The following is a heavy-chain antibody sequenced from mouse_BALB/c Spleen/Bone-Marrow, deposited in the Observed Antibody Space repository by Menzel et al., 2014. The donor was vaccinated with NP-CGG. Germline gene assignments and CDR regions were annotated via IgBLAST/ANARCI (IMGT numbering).Heavy chain of an antibody. J-gene: IGHJ3*01. CDR2: IHPSSSET. CDR3: ARSRGEGY. Sequence: VQLQQSGAELVRPGASAKLSCKASGYSFTSYWMNWVKQRPGQGLEWIGMIHPSSSETRLNQNFKDKATLTVDKSSSTAYMQLSSPTSEDSAVYYCARSRGEGYWGQGTLVTVSA. V-gene: IGHV1-61*01. CDR1: GYSFTSYW.